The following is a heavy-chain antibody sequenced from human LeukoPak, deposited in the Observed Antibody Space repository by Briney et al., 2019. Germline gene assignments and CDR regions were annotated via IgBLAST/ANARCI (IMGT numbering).Heavy chain of an antibody. CDR3: AHRVRYCSSTSCYAAFDY. CDR2: IYWDDDK. V-gene: IGHV2-5*02. J-gene: IGHJ4*02. Sequence: SGPTLVKPTQPHTLTCTFSGFSLSTSGGGVGWVRQPPVKAVEWLALIYWDDDKRYSPSLKSRLTITKDTSKIQVVLTMTNMDPVDTATYYCAHRVRYCSSTSCYAAFDYCGQGTLVTVSS. CDR1: GFSLSTSGGG. D-gene: IGHD2-2*01.